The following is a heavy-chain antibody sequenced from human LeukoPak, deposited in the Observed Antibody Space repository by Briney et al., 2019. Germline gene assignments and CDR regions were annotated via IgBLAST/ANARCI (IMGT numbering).Heavy chain of an antibody. CDR3: ARGAVAGTDWFDP. V-gene: IGHV1-2*02. Sequence: ASVKVSCKASGYTFTGYYMHWVRQAPGQGLEWMRWINPNSGGTKYAQKFQGRVTMTRDTSISTAYMELSRLRSDDTAVYYCARGAVAGTDWFDPWGQGTLVTVSS. CDR1: GYTFTGYY. J-gene: IGHJ5*02. D-gene: IGHD6-19*01. CDR2: INPNSGGT.